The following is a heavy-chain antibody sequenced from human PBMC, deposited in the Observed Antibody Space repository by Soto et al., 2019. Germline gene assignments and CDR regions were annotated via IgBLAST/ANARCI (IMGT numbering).Heavy chain of an antibody. V-gene: IGHV1-69*13. CDR1: GGTFSSYA. CDR3: ARAVPRRKTSIQLWPRLDY. Sequence: SVKVSCKASGGTFSSYAISWVRQAPGQGXEWMGGIIPIFGTANYAQKFQGRVTITADESTSTAYMELSSLRSEDTAVYYCARAVPRRKTSIQLWPRLDYWGQGTLVTVSS. CDR2: IIPIFGTA. J-gene: IGHJ4*02. D-gene: IGHD5-18*01.